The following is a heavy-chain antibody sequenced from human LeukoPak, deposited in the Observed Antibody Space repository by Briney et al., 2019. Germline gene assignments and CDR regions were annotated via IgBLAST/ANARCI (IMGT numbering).Heavy chain of an antibody. CDR3: AKDGRRNYYGSGSYLWYFDL. D-gene: IGHD3-10*01. Sequence: GRSLRLSCAASGFTFSSYAMHWVRQAPGKGLEWVAVISYDGSNKYYADSVKGRFTISRDNSKDTLYLQMNSLRAEDTAVYYCAKDGRRNYYGSGSYLWYFDLWGRGTLVTVSS. CDR2: ISYDGSNK. V-gene: IGHV3-30*04. J-gene: IGHJ2*01. CDR1: GFTFSSYA.